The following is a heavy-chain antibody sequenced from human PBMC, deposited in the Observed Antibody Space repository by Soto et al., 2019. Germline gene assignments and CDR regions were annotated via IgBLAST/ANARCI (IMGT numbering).Heavy chain of an antibody. CDR3: TRSPGVWGLVNWFDP. Sequence: PGGSLRLSCTASGFTFGDYAMSWFRQAPGKGLEWVGFIRSKAYGGTTEYAASVKGRFTISRDDSKSIAYLQMNSLKTEDTTVYYCTRSPGVWGLVNWFDPWGQGTLVTVSS. D-gene: IGHD2-21*01. J-gene: IGHJ5*02. CDR1: GFTFGDYA. CDR2: IRSKAYGGTT. V-gene: IGHV3-49*03.